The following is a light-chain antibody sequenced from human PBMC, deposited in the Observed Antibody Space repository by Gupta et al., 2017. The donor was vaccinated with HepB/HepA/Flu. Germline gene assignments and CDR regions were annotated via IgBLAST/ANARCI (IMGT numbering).Light chain of an antibody. CDR1: GLRPYY. CDR2: GNN. V-gene: IGLV3-19*01. Sequence: SSELTQDPAVSVALGQTVRIPCPGDGLRPYYASWYQQKPGQAPVLIIYGNNSRTSGIQDRFAGNSSRNKGSSKVDGTQAEDEADEYWYLRGSDGQPCYVFGTGTKVTVL. J-gene: IGLJ1*01. CDR3: YLRGSDGQPCYV.